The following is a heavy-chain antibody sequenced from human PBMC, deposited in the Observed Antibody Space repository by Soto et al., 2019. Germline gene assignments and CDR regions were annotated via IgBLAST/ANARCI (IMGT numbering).Heavy chain of an antibody. D-gene: IGHD3-22*01. V-gene: IGHV4-59*01. CDR3: ARYFSYYYDSSAVWGFDY. CDR1: GGSISSYY. Sequence: QVQLQESGPGLVKPSETLSLTCTVSGGSISSYYWSWIRQPPGKGLEWIGYIYYSGSTNYNPSLKSRVTISVDTSKNQFSLKLSSVTAADTAVYYCARYFSYYYDSSAVWGFDYWGQGTLVTVSS. CDR2: IYYSGST. J-gene: IGHJ4*02.